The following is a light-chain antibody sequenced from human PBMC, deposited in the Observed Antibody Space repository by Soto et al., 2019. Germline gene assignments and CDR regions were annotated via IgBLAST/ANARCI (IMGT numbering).Light chain of an antibody. CDR3: QQYNKWPQT. J-gene: IGKJ5*01. V-gene: IGKV3-15*01. CDR2: GAS. Sequence: VTTQSPSILSVSPGDTATLSCRASQSVAKELAWYQHKPGQTPRLLIHGASNRASGIPARFSGAGSGTEFTLTISSLQSEEFAVYYCQQYNKWPQTFGQGTRLEI. CDR1: QSVAKE.